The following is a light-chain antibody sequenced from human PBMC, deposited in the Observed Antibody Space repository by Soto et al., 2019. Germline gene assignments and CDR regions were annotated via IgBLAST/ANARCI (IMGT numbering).Light chain of an antibody. CDR3: QSYASSLSGVV. CDR1: SSNIGAGYD. V-gene: IGLV1-40*01. Sequence: QSVLTQPPSVSGAPGQRVTISCTGSSSNIGAGYDVHWYQQLPGTAPKLLIYGNSNRPSGVPDRFSGSKSGTSASLAITGLQAEDEADYYCQSYASSLSGVVFGGGTMVTVL. J-gene: IGLJ2*01. CDR2: GNS.